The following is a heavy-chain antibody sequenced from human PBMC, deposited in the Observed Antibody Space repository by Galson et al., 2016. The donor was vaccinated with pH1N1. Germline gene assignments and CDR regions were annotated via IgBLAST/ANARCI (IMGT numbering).Heavy chain of an antibody. J-gene: IGHJ3*01. Sequence: SVKVSCKASGGTFSNYAISWVRQAPGQGLEWVGGIISILGTADYAQKFQGRVTSTADKSTGTVYMELSSLRSEDTALYYCARSYGSGWHCGAFDLWGQGTMVTVSP. D-gene: IGHD6-25*01. CDR2: IISILGTA. CDR1: GGTFSNYA. CDR3: ARSYGSGWHCGAFDL. V-gene: IGHV1-69*10.